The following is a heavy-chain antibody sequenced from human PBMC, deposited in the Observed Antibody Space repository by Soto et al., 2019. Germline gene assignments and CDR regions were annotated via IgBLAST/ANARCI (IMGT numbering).Heavy chain of an antibody. Sequence: GGSLRLSCAASGFTFSSSGMPWARQAPGKGLEWVSDIIDSGASTYYADSVKGRFTISTDNSKSTLYLQMNRLRAEDTALYYCAKGRSYYYYYGVDVWGQGATVTDSS. J-gene: IGHJ6*02. CDR2: IIDSGAST. V-gene: IGHV3-23*01. CDR1: GFTFSSSG. CDR3: AKGRSYYYYYGVDV.